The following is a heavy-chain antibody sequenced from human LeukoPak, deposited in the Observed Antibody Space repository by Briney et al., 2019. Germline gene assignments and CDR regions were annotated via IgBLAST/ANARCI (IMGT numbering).Heavy chain of an antibody. D-gene: IGHD2-15*01. V-gene: IGHV3-30*02. J-gene: IGHJ4*02. CDR3: AKAAKAAATSEYYFDY. Sequence: PGGSLRLSCVASGFTFSNYAMHWVRQAPGKGLEWVAFIRYDGSNEYYTDSVRGRFTISRDNSKNTLYLQMNSLRAEDTAVYYCAKAAKAAATSEYYFDYWGQGTLVTVSS. CDR1: GFTFSNYA. CDR2: IRYDGSNE.